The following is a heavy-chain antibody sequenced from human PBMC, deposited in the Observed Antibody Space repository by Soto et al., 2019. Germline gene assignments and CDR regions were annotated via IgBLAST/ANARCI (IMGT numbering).Heavy chain of an antibody. Sequence: HPGGSLRLSCAASGFTFSSYGMHWVRQAPGKGLEWVAVIWYDGSNKYYADSVKGRFTISRDNSKNTLYLQMNSLRAEDTAVYYCARDTVPNDPTYYYGMDVWGKGTTVTVSS. V-gene: IGHV3-33*01. CDR2: IWYDGSNK. D-gene: IGHD4-17*01. J-gene: IGHJ6*04. CDR3: ARDTVPNDPTYYYGMDV. CDR1: GFTFSSYG.